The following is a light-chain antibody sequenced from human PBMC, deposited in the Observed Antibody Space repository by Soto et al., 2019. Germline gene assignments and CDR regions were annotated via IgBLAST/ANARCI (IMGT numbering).Light chain of an antibody. V-gene: IGKV3-11*01. CDR1: QTLSNY. CDR3: QQRSNWPPIT. J-gene: IGKJ5*01. Sequence: EVVLTPSPATLSLSPGERATLSCRASQTLSNYLAWYQQKPGQAPRLLIYDASNRATGVPVRFSGSGSGTDFTLTISSLEPEDFAVYYCQQRSNWPPITFGQGTRLEIK. CDR2: DAS.